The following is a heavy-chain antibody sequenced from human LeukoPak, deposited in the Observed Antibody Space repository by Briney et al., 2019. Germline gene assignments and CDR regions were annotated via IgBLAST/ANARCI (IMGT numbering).Heavy chain of an antibody. V-gene: IGHV1-46*01. CDR1: GYSFTNYY. J-gene: IGHJ4*02. Sequence: GVSVKVSCKASGYSFTNYYMHWVRQAPGQGLEWMGSINPAGGSTTYTQKFKGRVSVTRDLSTSSVRLELSSLKPEDTAVYYCARSRAYYFDYWGQGTLVTVSS. CDR2: INPAGGST. CDR3: ARSRAYYFDY.